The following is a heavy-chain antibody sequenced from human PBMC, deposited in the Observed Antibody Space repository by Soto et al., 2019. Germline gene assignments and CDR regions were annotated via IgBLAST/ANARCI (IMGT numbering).Heavy chain of an antibody. CDR2: INPSSGDT. D-gene: IGHD5-12*01. V-gene: IGHV1-2*04. J-gene: IGHJ4*02. Sequence: GASVNVSCKASGYTFTGYYMHWVRQAPGQGLEWMGWINPSSGDTNYSQKFQGWVTMTGDRSISTAYMELSRLRPDDTAVYYCARAPTRGGVATIGFDYWGQGALVTVSS. CDR3: ARAPTRGGVATIGFDY. CDR1: GYTFTGYY.